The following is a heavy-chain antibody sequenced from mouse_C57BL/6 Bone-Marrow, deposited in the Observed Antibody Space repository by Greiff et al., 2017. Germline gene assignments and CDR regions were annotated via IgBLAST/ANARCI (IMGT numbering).Heavy chain of an antibody. CDR3: ARPYYYGSSPWFAY. J-gene: IGHJ3*01. Sequence: EVHLVESGGGLVQPGESLKLSCESNEYAFPSHDMSWVRKTPEKRLELVAAINSDGGSTYYPDTMERRFIISRDNTKKTLYLQMSSLRSEDTALYYCARPYYYGSSPWFAYWGQGTLVTVSA. D-gene: IGHD1-1*01. CDR2: INSDGGST. CDR1: EYAFPSHD. V-gene: IGHV5-2*01.